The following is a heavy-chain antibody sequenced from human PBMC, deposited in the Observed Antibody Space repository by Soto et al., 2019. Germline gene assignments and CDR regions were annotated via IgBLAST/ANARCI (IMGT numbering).Heavy chain of an antibody. CDR1: GFTFSSYG. D-gene: IGHD1-26*01. V-gene: IGHV3-33*01. J-gene: IGHJ6*02. CDR3: ARGNYYGDYYYGMDV. Sequence: QVQLVESGGGVVQPGRSLRLSCAASGFTFSSYGMHWVRQAPGKGLEWVAVIWYDGSNKYYADSVKGRFTISRDNSKNTLYLQMNSLRDEDTAVYYCARGNYYGDYYYGMDVWGQGTTVTVSS. CDR2: IWYDGSNK.